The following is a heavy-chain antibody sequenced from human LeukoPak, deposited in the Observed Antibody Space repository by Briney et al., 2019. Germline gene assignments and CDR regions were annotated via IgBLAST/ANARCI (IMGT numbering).Heavy chain of an antibody. V-gene: IGHV3-21*04. CDR1: GFTFGSYA. CDR3: ARPKSGTSAFDY. Sequence: PGGSLRLSCAASGFTFGSYAMTWVRQAPGKGLEWVSSMSSGGSYIYYADSVRGRFTISRDNAKSSLYLLMNSLRVDDTAIYYCARPKSGTSAFDYWGQGTLVTV. D-gene: IGHD1-26*01. CDR2: MSSGGSYI. J-gene: IGHJ4*02.